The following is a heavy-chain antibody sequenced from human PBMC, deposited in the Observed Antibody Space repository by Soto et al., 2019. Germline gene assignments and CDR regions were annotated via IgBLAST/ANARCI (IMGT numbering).Heavy chain of an antibody. Sequence: ASGKVSCKASGYTFTSYGISWVRQAPGQGLEWMGWISAYNGNTNYAQKLQGRVTMTTDTSTSTAYMELRSLRSDDTAVYYCARDRLTHVLRFLEWFDYYYGMDVWGQGATVTVSS. CDR3: ARDRLTHVLRFLEWFDYYYGMDV. V-gene: IGHV1-18*01. CDR2: ISAYNGNT. J-gene: IGHJ6*02. CDR1: GYTFTSYG. D-gene: IGHD3-3*01.